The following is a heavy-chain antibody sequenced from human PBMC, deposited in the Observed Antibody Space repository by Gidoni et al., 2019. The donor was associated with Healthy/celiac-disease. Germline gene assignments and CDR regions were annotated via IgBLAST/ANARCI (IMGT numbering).Heavy chain of an antibody. CDR2: ISWNSGSI. Sequence: EVQLVESGGGLVQPGRSLSLSCAASGFTFDDYAMHWVRQAPGKGLEWVSGISWNSGSIGYADSVKGRFTISRDNAKNSLYLQMNSLRAEDTALYYCAKDTGGYYFDYWGQGTLVTVSS. J-gene: IGHJ4*02. V-gene: IGHV3-9*01. CDR3: AKDTGGYYFDY. CDR1: GFTFDDYA. D-gene: IGHD3-16*01.